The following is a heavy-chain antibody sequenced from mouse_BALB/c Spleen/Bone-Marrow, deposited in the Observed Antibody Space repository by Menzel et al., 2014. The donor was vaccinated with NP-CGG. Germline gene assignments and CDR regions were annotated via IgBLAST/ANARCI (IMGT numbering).Heavy chain of an antibody. J-gene: IGHJ4*01. CDR1: GFTFSSYG. Sequence: EVQLVESGGGLVQPGGSLKLSCAASGFTFSSYGMSWVRQIPDKRLELVATINSNGGSTYYPDSVKGRFTISRDNAKNTLYLQMSSLKSEDTAMYYCARERDGYFRDAMDYWGQGTSVTVSS. CDR2: INSNGGST. D-gene: IGHD2-3*01. V-gene: IGHV5-6-3*01. CDR3: ARERDGYFRDAMDY.